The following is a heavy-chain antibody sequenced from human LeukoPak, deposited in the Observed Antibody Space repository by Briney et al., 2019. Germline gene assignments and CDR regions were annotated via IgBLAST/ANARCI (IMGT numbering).Heavy chain of an antibody. D-gene: IGHD3-22*01. Sequence: GRSLRLSRAASGFTFSSYGMHWVRQAPGKGLEWVAVIWYDGSNKYYADSVKGRFTISRDNSKNTLYLQMNSLRAEDTAVYYCARASYYYDSSGYSSLNDYWGQGTLVTVSS. J-gene: IGHJ4*02. CDR2: IWYDGSNK. V-gene: IGHV3-33*01. CDR3: ARASYYYDSSGYSSLNDY. CDR1: GFTFSSYG.